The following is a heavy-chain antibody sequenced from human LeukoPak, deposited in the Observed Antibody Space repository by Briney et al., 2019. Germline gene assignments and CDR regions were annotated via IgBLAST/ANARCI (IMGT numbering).Heavy chain of an antibody. Sequence: ASVKVSCKASGYTFTSYGISWVRQAPGQGLEWMGWISSYNGNTNYAQKLQGRATMTTDTSTSTAYMELRSLRSDDTAVYYCARDLEEWELRYPLGYWGQGTLVTVSS. CDR2: ISSYNGNT. D-gene: IGHD1-26*01. CDR3: ARDLEEWELRYPLGY. V-gene: IGHV1-18*01. CDR1: GYTFTSYG. J-gene: IGHJ4*02.